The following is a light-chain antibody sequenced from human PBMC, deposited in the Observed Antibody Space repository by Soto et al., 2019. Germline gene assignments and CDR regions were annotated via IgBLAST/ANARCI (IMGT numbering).Light chain of an antibody. CDR3: QQYASSGIT. V-gene: IGKV3-20*01. Sequence: EIVFTQSPGTLSLSPGERATLSCRASQSVSSSYLAWYQQKPGQAPRLLIYGASSRATGIPDRFSGSGSGTDFTLTISRLEPEDFALYYCQQYASSGITFGQGTRLEIK. CDR1: QSVSSSY. J-gene: IGKJ5*01. CDR2: GAS.